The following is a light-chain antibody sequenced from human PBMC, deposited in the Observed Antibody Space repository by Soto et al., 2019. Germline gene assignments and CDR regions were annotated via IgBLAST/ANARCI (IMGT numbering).Light chain of an antibody. V-gene: IGLV2-14*01. CDR1: SNDVGGYNY. Sequence: QSVLTQPASVSGSAGQSITISCTGTSNDVGGYNYVSWYQQHPGKAPKVMIYEVTYRPSGVSNRFSGSKSGNTASLTISGLQAEDEADYYCSSFTSRGTYVFGTGTKLTVL. CDR2: EVT. CDR3: SSFTSRGTYV. J-gene: IGLJ1*01.